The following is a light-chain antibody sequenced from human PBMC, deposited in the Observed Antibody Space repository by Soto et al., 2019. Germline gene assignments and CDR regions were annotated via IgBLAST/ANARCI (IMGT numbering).Light chain of an antibody. CDR2: AAS. CDR1: QGISSY. CDR3: QQYYSYPLT. Sequence: AIRMTQSPSSFSASTGDRVTITCRASQGISSYLAWYQQKPGKAPKLLIYAASTLQSGVPSRFSGSGSGTDFTLTIGCLQSEDFATYYCQQYYSYPLTFGQGTQVEIK. J-gene: IGKJ1*01. V-gene: IGKV1-8*01.